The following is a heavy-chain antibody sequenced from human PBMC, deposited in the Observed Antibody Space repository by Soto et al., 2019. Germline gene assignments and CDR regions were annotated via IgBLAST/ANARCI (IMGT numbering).Heavy chain of an antibody. J-gene: IGHJ3*02. D-gene: IGHD3-3*01. V-gene: IGHV1-2*02. Sequence: QLHLVHSGAVVKKPGASVTVSCSASGYPVTAYYMHWVRQAPGRGLEWMGGINPATGAAKYTQTFRGRGNSTRALSTSTVFLGPGGLASEDTAVFYCARGGGVGVAGSAAFDMWGQGTVVTVSS. CDR1: GYPVTAYY. CDR2: INPATGAA. CDR3: ARGGGVGVAGSAAFDM.